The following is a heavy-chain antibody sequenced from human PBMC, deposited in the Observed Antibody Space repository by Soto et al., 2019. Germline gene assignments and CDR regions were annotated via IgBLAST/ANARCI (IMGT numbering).Heavy chain of an antibody. CDR1: TVTINVHG. J-gene: IGHJ5*01. CDR3: ARDIWSGDYKWFDS. D-gene: IGHD3-3*01. CDR2: ISNDGRAQ. Sequence: QVQLVESGGGVVQPGRSLRLSCTSSTVTINVHGIQWVRQAPGKGLEWVAFISNDGRAQYYADSVKGRFTISRDYSKNTVDLQTNSLRNEETAVYYCARDIWSGDYKWFDSWGPGTLVTVSS. V-gene: IGHV3-30*03.